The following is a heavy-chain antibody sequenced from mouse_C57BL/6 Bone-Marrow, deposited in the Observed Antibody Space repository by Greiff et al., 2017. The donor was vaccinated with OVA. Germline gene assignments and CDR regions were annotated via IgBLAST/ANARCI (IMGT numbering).Heavy chain of an antibody. V-gene: IGHV1-59*01. CDR3: AHYGSRLYLHY. J-gene: IGHJ2*02. CDR1: GYTFTNYW. D-gene: IGHD1-1*01. Sequence: QVQLQQPGAELVRPGTSVKLSCKASGYTFTNYWMHWVKQRPGQGLEWIGVIAPSDSYINYNQKLKGRATLTVDTSSSTADMHLSSLTSEDSAVYYCAHYGSRLYLHYWGQGTSLTVSS. CDR2: IAPSDSYI.